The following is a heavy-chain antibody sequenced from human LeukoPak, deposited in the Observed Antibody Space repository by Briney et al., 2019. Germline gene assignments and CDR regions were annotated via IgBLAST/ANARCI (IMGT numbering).Heavy chain of an antibody. V-gene: IGHV1-69*05. D-gene: IGHD3-10*01. CDR1: GGTFSSYA. CDR3: ARDKAPMVRGRLQSSFDP. CDR2: IIPIFGTA. J-gene: IGHJ5*02. Sequence: GASVKVSCKASGGTFSSYAISWVRQAPGQGLEWMGGIIPIFGTANYARKFQGRATITTDESTSTAYMELSSLRSEDTAVYYCARDKAPMVRGRLQSSFDPWGQGTLVTVSS.